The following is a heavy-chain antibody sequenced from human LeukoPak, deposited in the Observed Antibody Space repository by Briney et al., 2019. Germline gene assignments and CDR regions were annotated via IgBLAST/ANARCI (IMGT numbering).Heavy chain of an antibody. CDR1: GFTVSSNY. Sequence: GGSLRLSCAASGFTVSSNYMSWVRQAPGKGLEWVANIKQDGSEKYYVDSVKGRFTISRDNAKNSLYLQMNSLRAEDTAVYYCAKERDTAVVTAFDIWGQGTMVTVSS. CDR3: AKERDTAVVTAFDI. J-gene: IGHJ3*02. CDR2: IKQDGSEK. V-gene: IGHV3-7*01. D-gene: IGHD5-18*01.